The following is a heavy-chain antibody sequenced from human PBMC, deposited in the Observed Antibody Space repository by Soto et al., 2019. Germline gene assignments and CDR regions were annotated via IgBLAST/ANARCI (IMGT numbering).Heavy chain of an antibody. CDR1: GFTFNSYS. CDR3: ARLSVRYCSGGSCSQLDY. V-gene: IGHV3-48*02. Sequence: EVQLVESGGGLVQPGGSLRFSCAASGFTFNSYSMTWVRQAPGKGLEWLSFISSTSGTIYYADSVKGRFTISRDNAKNSLYLQMNSLRDEDTAVYYCARLSVRYCSGGSCSQLDYWGQGTLVTVSS. D-gene: IGHD2-15*01. J-gene: IGHJ4*02. CDR2: ISSTSGTI.